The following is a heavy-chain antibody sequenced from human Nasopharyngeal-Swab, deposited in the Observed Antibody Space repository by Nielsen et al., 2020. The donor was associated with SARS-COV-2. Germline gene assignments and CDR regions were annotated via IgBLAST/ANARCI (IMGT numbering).Heavy chain of an antibody. CDR2: ISSSSSTI. Sequence: WIRQPPGKGLEWVSYISSSSSTIYYADSVKGRFTISRDNAKNSLYLQMNSLRAEDTAVYYCARDRRYYGSGSYSDYYYGMDVWGQGTTVTVSS. D-gene: IGHD3-10*01. CDR3: ARDRRYYGSGSYSDYYYGMDV. J-gene: IGHJ6*02. V-gene: IGHV3-48*04.